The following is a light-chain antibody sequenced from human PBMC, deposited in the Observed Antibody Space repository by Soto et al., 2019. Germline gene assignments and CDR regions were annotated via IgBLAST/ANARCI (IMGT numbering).Light chain of an antibody. J-gene: IGKJ1*01. V-gene: IGKV3-20*01. CDR1: QTISSHY. CDR2: AAP. CDR3: QQYGNSLPWT. Sequence: DIVLTQSPGTLSLSPGERATLSCRASQTISSHYLAWYQQKPGQAPRLLIYAAPSRATGIPDRFSGSGSGTDFTLTISRLEPEDFAVYYCQQYGNSLPWTFGQGTKVDIK.